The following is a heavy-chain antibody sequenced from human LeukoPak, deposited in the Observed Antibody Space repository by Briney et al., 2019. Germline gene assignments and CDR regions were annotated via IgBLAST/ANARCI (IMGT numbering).Heavy chain of an antibody. J-gene: IGHJ4*02. Sequence: PGGSLRLSCAASGFTFSNYDMHWVRQAPGKGLEWVAVISYDGSNKYYADSVKGRFTISRENSKNTVYLQMNSLRAEDTAVYYCAKDREGTTFDNWGQGTLVTVSS. CDR1: GFTFSNYD. D-gene: IGHD1-7*01. CDR2: ISYDGSNK. V-gene: IGHV3-30*18. CDR3: AKDREGTTFDN.